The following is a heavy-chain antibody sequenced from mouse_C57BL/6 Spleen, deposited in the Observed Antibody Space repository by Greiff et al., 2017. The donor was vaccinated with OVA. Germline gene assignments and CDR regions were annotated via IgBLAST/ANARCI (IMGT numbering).Heavy chain of an antibody. CDR1: GYTFTSYW. CDR2: IYPGSGST. J-gene: IGHJ4*01. D-gene: IGHD2-2*01. V-gene: IGHV1-55*01. CDR3: ARKYGYDDAMDY. Sequence: QVQLQQPGAELVKPGASVKMSCKASGYTFTSYWITWVKQRPGQGLGWIGDIYPGSGSTNYTEKFKSKATLTVDTSSSTAYMQLISLTSEDSAVYYCARKYGYDDAMDYWGQGTSVTVSS.